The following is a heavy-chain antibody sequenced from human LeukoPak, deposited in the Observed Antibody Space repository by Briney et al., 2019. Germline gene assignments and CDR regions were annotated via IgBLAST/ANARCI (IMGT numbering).Heavy chain of an antibody. V-gene: IGHV3-74*03. D-gene: IGHD6-19*01. CDR3: AKDLAGGIAVAGPIFDY. J-gene: IGHJ4*02. Sequence: GGSLRLSCTASGFTFSDYRMSWVRQVPGKGLMWVSRINGHGNIITYEQSVKGRFTISRDNAKSTLHLQMNSLRAEDTAVYYCAKDLAGGIAVAGPIFDYWGQGTLVTVSS. CDR2: INGHGNII. CDR1: GFTFSDYR.